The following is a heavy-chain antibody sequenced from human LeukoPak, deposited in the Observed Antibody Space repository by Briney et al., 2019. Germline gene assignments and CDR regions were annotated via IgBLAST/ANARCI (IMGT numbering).Heavy chain of an antibody. CDR1: GYTLTELS. J-gene: IGHJ4*02. V-gene: IGHV1-24*01. Sequence: GASVKVSCKVSGYTLTELSMHWVRPAPGKGLEWMGGFDPEDGETIYAQKFQGRVTMTEDTSTDTAYMELSSLRSEDTAVYYCATGRLSSTRYYYDSSGYFTFDYWGQGTLVTVSS. CDR3: ATGRLSSTRYYYDSSGYFTFDY. CDR2: FDPEDGET. D-gene: IGHD3-22*01.